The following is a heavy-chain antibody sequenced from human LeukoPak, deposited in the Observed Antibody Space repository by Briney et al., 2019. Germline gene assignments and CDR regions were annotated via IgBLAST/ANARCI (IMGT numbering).Heavy chain of an antibody. D-gene: IGHD1-1*01. CDR2: ISSSSSYI. CDR1: GFTFSSYS. Sequence: GGSLRLSCAASGFTFSSYSMNWVRQAPGKGLEWVSSISSSSSYIYYADSVKGRFTISRDNAKNSLYLQMNSLRAEDTAVYYCGGAGMEDYYYYGMDVWGQGTTVTVSS. CDR3: GGAGMEDYYYYGMDV. V-gene: IGHV3-21*04. J-gene: IGHJ6*02.